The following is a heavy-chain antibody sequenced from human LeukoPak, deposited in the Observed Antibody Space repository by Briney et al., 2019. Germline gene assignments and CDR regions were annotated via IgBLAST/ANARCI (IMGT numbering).Heavy chain of an antibody. CDR3: ARVPGFSFGYDYFDY. V-gene: IGHV4-39*07. CDR2: IYYNGRT. Sequence: SETLSLTCTVSGDSISSSRYYWGWIRRPPGKGLEWIGSIYYNGRTYSNPSLESRVTISLDTSKIHFSLTLSSVTAADTALYYCARVPGFSFGYDYFDYWGQGTLVTVSS. J-gene: IGHJ4*02. D-gene: IGHD5-18*01. CDR1: GDSISSSRYY.